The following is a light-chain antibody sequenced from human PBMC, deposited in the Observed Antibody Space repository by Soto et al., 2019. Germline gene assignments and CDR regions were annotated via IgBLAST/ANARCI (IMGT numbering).Light chain of an antibody. V-gene: IGLV2-23*01. CDR2: ETK. J-gene: IGLJ1*01. Sequence: RTEPPSGTGAAGQAMTICCTGTGTDVGTYNLVSWYQRHPGKAPKLLIYETKKRPSGIPSRFSGSKSGNTASLTISGLQAEDEAEYSCCSYAGSSTYVFGTGSKVTVL. CDR1: GTDVGTYNL. CDR3: CSYAGSSTYV.